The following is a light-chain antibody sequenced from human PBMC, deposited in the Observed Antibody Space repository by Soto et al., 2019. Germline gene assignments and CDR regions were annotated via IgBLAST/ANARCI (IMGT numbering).Light chain of an antibody. J-gene: IGKJ2*01. Sequence: DIQMTQSPSSLSASVGDRVTITCRASQSISSYLNWYQQKPGKAPTLLIYAASSLQSGVPSRFSGSGSATDFTLTIRSLQPEDFAMYFCQQTYSTPYTFGQGTQLDIK. CDR2: AAS. V-gene: IGKV1-39*01. CDR1: QSISSY. CDR3: QQTYSTPYT.